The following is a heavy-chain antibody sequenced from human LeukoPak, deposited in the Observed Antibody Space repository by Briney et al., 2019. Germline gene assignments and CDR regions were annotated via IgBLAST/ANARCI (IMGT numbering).Heavy chain of an antibody. CDR2: IYYSGST. J-gene: IGHJ6*02. Sequence: PSETLSLTCTVSGGSISSYYWSWIRQPPGKGLEWIGYIYYSGSTNCNPSLKSRVTISVDTSKNQFSLKLSSVTAADTAVYYCSREQYTFDGSGWFGMDVWGQGTTVTVSS. CDR3: SREQYTFDGSGWFGMDV. V-gene: IGHV4-59*12. D-gene: IGHD6-19*01. CDR1: GGSISSYY.